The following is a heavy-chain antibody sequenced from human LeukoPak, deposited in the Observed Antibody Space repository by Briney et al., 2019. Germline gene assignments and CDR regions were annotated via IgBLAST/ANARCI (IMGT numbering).Heavy chain of an antibody. Sequence: GGSLRLSCAASGFTFSSYAMSWVRQAPGKGLEWVSAISGSGGSTYYADSVKGRFTISRDNSKNTLYLQMNSLRAEDTAVYYCAKPRLSSLGFIAENDYWGQGTLVTVSS. D-gene: IGHD2-2*01. CDR1: GFTFSSYA. CDR3: AKPRLSSLGFIAENDY. J-gene: IGHJ4*02. CDR2: ISGSGGST. V-gene: IGHV3-23*01.